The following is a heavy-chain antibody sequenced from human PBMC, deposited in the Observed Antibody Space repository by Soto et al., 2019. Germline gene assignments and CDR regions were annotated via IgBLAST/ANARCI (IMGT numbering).Heavy chain of an antibody. V-gene: IGHV1-3*01. D-gene: IGHD3-16*02. J-gene: IGHJ4*02. Sequence: XSVKASCKAPVYTFTSYAMHWVRQAPGQRLEWMGWINAGNGNTKYSQKFQGRVTITRDTSASTAYMELSSLRSEDTAVYYCAREAYHDYVWGSYRPSDFDYWGQGPLVTVSS. CDR3: AREAYHDYVWGSYRPSDFDY. CDR1: VYTFTSYA. CDR2: INAGNGNT.